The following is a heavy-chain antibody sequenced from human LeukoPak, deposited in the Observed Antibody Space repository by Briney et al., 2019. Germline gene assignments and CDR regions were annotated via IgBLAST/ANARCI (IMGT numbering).Heavy chain of an antibody. D-gene: IGHD6-13*01. J-gene: IGHJ4*02. CDR1: GYTFTGYY. CDR3: ARAGWIAAAGTDY. Sequence: GASVKVSCKASGYTFTGYYMHWVRQAPGQGLEWMGWINPNSGGTNYAQKFQGRVTMTRDTSISTAYMELSRLRSDDTAVYYCARAGWIAAAGTDYWGQGTLVTVSS. CDR2: INPNSGGT. V-gene: IGHV1-2*02.